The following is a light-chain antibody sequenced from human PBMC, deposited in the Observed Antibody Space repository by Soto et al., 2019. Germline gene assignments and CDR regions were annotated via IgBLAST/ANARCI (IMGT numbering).Light chain of an antibody. J-gene: IGLJ2*01. CDR2: DND. CDR3: GTWDSGLSVVL. V-gene: IGLV1-51*01. CDR1: SSNIVNNY. Sequence: QSVLTQPPSVSAAPGQKVTISCSGSSSNIVNNYVSWYQQLPGTAPKLLINDNDKRPSGIPDRFSGSKSGTSATLGITGLQTGDEADYFCGTWDSGLSVVLFGGGTKVTVL.